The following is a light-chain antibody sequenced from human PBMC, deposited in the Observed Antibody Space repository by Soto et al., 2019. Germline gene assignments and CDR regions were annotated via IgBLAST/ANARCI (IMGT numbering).Light chain of an antibody. V-gene: IGLV7-43*01. CDR3: LLYYGGAVV. J-gene: IGLJ2*01. CDR2: STS. CDR1: TGAVTSGYY. Sequence: QAVVTQEPSLTVSPGGTVTLTCASSTGAVTSGYYPNWFQQKPGQAPRALIYSTSNKYSWTPARFSGSLLGGKAALTLSGGWPEEGAEYYCLLYYGGAVVFGGGTKLTVL.